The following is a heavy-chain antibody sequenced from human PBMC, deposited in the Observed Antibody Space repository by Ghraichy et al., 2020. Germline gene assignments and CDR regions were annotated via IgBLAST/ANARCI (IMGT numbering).Heavy chain of an antibody. D-gene: IGHD6-19*01. CDR2: IRYDGSNK. J-gene: IGHJ4*02. Sequence: GGSLRLSCAASGFTFSSYGMHWVRQAPGKGLEWVAFIRYDGSNKYYADSVKGRFTISRDNSKNTLYLQMNSLRAEDTAVYYCAKDARAVAVASYYFDYWGQGTLVTVSS. CDR1: GFTFSSYG. CDR3: AKDARAVAVASYYFDY. V-gene: IGHV3-30*02.